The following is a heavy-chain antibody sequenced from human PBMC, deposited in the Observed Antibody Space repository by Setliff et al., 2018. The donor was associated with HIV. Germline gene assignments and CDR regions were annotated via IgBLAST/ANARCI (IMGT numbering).Heavy chain of an antibody. CDR2: IVNSGGVT. Sequence: GGSLRLSCAASGFTFSGSAMHWVRQASGKGLEWVSVIVNSGGVTYYADSVKGRFAISRDNSKNMLYLQMNSLRTEDTAIYFCAKLSGRDPADFWGQGTLVTVSS. CDR3: AKLSGRDPADF. V-gene: IGHV3-23*01. J-gene: IGHJ4*02. CDR1: GFTFSGSA. D-gene: IGHD6-25*01.